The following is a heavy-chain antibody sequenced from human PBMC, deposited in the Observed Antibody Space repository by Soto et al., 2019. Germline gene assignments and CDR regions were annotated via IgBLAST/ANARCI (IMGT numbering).Heavy chain of an antibody. Sequence: GGSLRLSCAASGFTVSSNYMSWVRQAPGKGLEWVSVIYSGGSTYYADSVKGRFTISRDNSKNTLYLQMNSLRAEDTAVYYCARGSGCSGGSCYLPYYYYYYMDVWGKGTTVTVSS. CDR3: ARGSGCSGGSCYLPYYYYYYMDV. CDR2: IYSGGST. D-gene: IGHD2-15*01. CDR1: GFTVSSNY. J-gene: IGHJ6*03. V-gene: IGHV3-66*01.